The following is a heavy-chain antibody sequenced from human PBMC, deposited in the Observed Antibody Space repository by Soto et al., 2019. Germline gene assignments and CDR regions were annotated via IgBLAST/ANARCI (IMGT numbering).Heavy chain of an antibody. V-gene: IGHV4-59*01. CDR1: GGSISSYY. CDR3: ARIQRPQLVLHX. J-gene: IGHJ4*02. Sequence: PSKTLSLTCTVSGGSISSYYWSWIRQPPGKGLEWILYIYYSGSTNYNPSLKSPVSMSVDMSTKQFSLRLFSVTAADTAVYYCARIQRPQLVLHXWGQGPLVTVSX. D-gene: IGHD6-6*01. CDR2: IYYSGST.